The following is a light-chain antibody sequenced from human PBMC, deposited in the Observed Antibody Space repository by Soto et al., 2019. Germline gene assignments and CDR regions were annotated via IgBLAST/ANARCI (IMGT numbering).Light chain of an antibody. CDR3: QQYGSSPTWT. V-gene: IGKV3-15*01. CDR1: QSVSSN. J-gene: IGKJ1*01. CDR2: GAS. Sequence: EIVMTQSPATLSVSPGERATLSCRASQSVSSNLAWYQQKPGQAPRLLIYGASTRATGIPARFSGSGSGTDFTPTISRLEPEDFAVYYCQQYGSSPTWTVGQGTKVEIK.